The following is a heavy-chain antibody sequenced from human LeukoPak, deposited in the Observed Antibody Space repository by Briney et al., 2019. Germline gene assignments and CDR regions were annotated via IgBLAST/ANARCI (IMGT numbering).Heavy chain of an antibody. CDR2: IIPIFGTA. D-gene: IGHD4-11*01. J-gene: IGHJ1*01. CDR1: GGTFSSYA. V-gene: IGHV1-69*05. Sequence: GASVKVSCKASGGTFSSYAISWVRQAPGQGLEWMGGIIPIFGTANYAQKFQGRVTITTDESTSTAYMELSSLRSEDTAVYYCARSSGMTTKILLNAEYFQHWGQGTLVTVSS. CDR3: ARSSGMTTKILLNAEYFQH.